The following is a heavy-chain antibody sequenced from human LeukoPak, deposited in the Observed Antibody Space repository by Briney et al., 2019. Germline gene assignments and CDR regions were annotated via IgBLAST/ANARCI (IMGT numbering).Heavy chain of an antibody. CDR1: GGSISSYY. CDR3: ARHHYPTLGFDI. CDR2: IYYSGST. D-gene: IGHD3-10*01. J-gene: IGHJ3*02. Sequence: SETLSLTCTVSGGSISSYYWSWIRQPPGKGLEWIGYIYYSGSTNYNPSLKSRVTISVDTSKNQFSLKLSSVTAADTAVYYCARHHYPTLGFDIWGQGTVVTVSS. V-gene: IGHV4-59*08.